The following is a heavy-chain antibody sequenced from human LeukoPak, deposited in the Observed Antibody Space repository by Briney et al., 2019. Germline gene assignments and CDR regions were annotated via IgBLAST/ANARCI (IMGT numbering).Heavy chain of an antibody. Sequence: GASVKLSCKASGYTFPNYGVSWVRQAPGQGLEWMGWVSGYNGNTNFAKNVQGRVTMTTDTSTSTAYMELRSLISDDTAVYYCARALGSGTHHYYYYMDVWGKGTTVTVSS. CDR1: GYTFPNYG. V-gene: IGHV1-18*01. CDR2: VSGYNGNT. D-gene: IGHD1-7*01. CDR3: ARALGSGTHHYYYYMDV. J-gene: IGHJ6*03.